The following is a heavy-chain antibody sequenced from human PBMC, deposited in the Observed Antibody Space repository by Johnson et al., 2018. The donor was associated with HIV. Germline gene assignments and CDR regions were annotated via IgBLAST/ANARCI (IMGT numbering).Heavy chain of an antibody. CDR3: AKSGLFVLVVYAPDVFDT. V-gene: IGHV3-30*02. J-gene: IGHJ3*02. CDR1: GFTFSSYG. CDR2: IRYDGSNK. Sequence: QVQLVESGGGVVQPGGSLRLSCAASGFTFSSYGMHWVRQAPGKGLEWVAFIRYDGSNKYYADSVKGRFTISRDNSKNTLYLQINSLRPEDTAVYYCAKSGLFVLVVYAPDVFDTWGQGTMVTVSS. D-gene: IGHD2-8*02.